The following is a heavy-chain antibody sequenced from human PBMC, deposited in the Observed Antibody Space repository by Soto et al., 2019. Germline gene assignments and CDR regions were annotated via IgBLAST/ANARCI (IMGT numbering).Heavy chain of an antibody. Sequence: SPGLGSAASGVTFRTYGMHWVRQAPGKGLEWMAVISPDGIGKHYADSVRGRFTISRDNSKNILYLQMNSLRTEDTAMDHCGRYLSAAVDYWGKGTLVPVSS. CDR3: GRYLSAAVDY. CDR1: GVTFRTYG. D-gene: IGHD6-13*01. J-gene: IGHJ4*01. CDR2: ISPDGIGK. V-gene: IGHV3-30*03.